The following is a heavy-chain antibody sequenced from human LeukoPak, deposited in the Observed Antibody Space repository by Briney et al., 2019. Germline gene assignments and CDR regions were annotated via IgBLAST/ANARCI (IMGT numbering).Heavy chain of an antibody. J-gene: IGHJ4*02. D-gene: IGHD4-23*01. CDR1: GFTFSSYW. Sequence: GGSLRLSCAASGFTFSSYWMNWVRQAPGKGLVWVSRIASDGSSTTYADSVKGRFSISRDNAKNTLYLQMNSLRAEDTAVYYCARGTYGGNSGVGYWGQGTLVTVSS. CDR3: ARGTYGGNSGVGY. CDR2: IASDGSST. V-gene: IGHV3-74*01.